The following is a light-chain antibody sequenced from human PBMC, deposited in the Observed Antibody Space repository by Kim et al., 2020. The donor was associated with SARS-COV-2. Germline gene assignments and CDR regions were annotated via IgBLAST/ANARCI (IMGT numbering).Light chain of an antibody. CDR2: LNSDGSH. CDR1: SGHSSYA. Sequence: QPVLTQSPYASASLGASVKLTCTLSSGHSSYAIAWHQQQPEKGPRYLMKLNSDGSHSKGDGIPDRFSGSSSGAERYLTISSLQSEDEADYYCQTWGTGIRVFGGVTQLAVL. V-gene: IGLV4-69*01. J-gene: IGLJ3*02. CDR3: QTWGTGIRV.